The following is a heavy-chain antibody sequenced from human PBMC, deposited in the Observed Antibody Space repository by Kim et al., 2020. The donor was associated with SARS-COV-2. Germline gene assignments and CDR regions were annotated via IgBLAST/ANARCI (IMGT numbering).Heavy chain of an antibody. Sequence: GSTYYAGSVKGRFTISRDNSKNTLYLQMNSLRAEDTAVYYCAKAWDGMDVWGQGTTVTVSS. D-gene: IGHD7-27*01. V-gene: IGHV3-23*01. CDR2: GST. CDR3: AKAWDGMDV. J-gene: IGHJ6*02.